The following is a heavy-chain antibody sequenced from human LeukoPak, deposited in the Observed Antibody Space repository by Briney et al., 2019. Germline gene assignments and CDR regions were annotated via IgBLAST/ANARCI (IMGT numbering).Heavy chain of an antibody. CDR1: GGSFSGYY. Sequence: PSETLSLTCAVYGGSFSGYYWSWIRQPPGKGLEWIGEINHSRSTNYNPSLKSRVTISVDTSKNQFSLKLSSVTAADTAVYYCARGPRYYYDSSGYYYFDYWGQGTLVTVSS. V-gene: IGHV4-34*01. J-gene: IGHJ4*02. D-gene: IGHD3-22*01. CDR2: INHSRST. CDR3: ARGPRYYYDSSGYYYFDY.